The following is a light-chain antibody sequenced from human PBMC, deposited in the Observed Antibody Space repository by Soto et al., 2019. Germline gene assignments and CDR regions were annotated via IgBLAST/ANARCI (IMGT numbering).Light chain of an antibody. CDR2: GNS. Sequence: QSALTQPPSVSGAPGQRVTISCTRSSSNIGAGYDVHWYQQLPGTAPKLLIYGNSNRPSGVPDRFSGSKSGTSASLAITGLQAEDEADYYCQSYDSSLSGWVFGGGTKLTVL. V-gene: IGLV1-40*01. CDR1: SSNIGAGYD. CDR3: QSYDSSLSGWV. J-gene: IGLJ3*02.